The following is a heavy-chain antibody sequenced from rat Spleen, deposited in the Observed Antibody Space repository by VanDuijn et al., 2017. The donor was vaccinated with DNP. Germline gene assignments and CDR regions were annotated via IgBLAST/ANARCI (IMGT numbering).Heavy chain of an antibody. CDR3: ARWTSFFDY. J-gene: IGHJ2*01. Sequence: EVQLQESGSGLVKPSQSLSLTCSVTGSSITSNYWGWIRKFPGNKMEYIGHISYSGSTNYNPSLKSRISITRDTSKNHFFLHFNSVTTQDTASYYCARWTSFFDYWSQGVMVTVSS. CDR1: GSSITSNY. CDR2: ISYSGST. V-gene: IGHV3-1*01.